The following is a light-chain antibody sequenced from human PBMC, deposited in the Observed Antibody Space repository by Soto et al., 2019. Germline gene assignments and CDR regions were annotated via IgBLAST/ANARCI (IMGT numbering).Light chain of an antibody. Sequence: EIVLTQSPGTLSLSPGERATLSCRASQSVDSSYLAWYHQRPGQAPRLLIYGASSRATDIPDRFSGSGSGTDFTLTINRLEPEDFAVYYCQQYDSSPRTFGQGTKVDIK. J-gene: IGKJ1*01. CDR3: QQYDSSPRT. CDR1: QSVDSSY. V-gene: IGKV3-20*01. CDR2: GAS.